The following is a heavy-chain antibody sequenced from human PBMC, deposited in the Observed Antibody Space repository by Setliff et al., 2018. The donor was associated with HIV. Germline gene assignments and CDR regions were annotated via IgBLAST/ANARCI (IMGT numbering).Heavy chain of an antibody. CDR1: GGSISNFY. CDR3: ARRPMVRGFGRYYFDY. Sequence: SETLSLTCSVSGGSISNFYWSWIRQPPGKGLEWIGYIYSSGSTNSNPSLKSRVTILLDTSKNQFSLRLTSVTAADTAVYFCARRPMVRGFGRYYFDYWGQGTLVTVSS. J-gene: IGHJ4*02. CDR2: IYSSGST. D-gene: IGHD3-10*01. V-gene: IGHV4-4*09.